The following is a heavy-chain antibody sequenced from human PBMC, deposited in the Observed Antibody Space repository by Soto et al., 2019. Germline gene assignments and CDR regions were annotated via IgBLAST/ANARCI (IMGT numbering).Heavy chain of an antibody. CDR2: MNAYNGHT. Sequence: VASVKVSCKASGDTFKNYGIIWVRQAPGQGLEWMGWMNAYNGHTKYAERFQGRVTMTTDTSTTTAYMELRSLISDDTAVYYCAQVSCFTRTCSVNKSNFDPWRQGTRVIVSS. J-gene: IGHJ5*02. CDR1: GDTFKNYG. D-gene: IGHD6-19*01. V-gene: IGHV1-18*04. CDR3: AQVSCFTRTCSVNKSNFDP.